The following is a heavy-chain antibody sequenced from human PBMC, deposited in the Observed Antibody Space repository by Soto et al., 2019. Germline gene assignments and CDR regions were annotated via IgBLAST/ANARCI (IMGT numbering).Heavy chain of an antibody. V-gene: IGHV1-69*13. CDR3: ARAGRTLGYYGMDV. Sequence: SVKVSCKASGYTFTSYYMHWVRQAPGQGLEWMGGIIPIFGTANYAQKFQGRVTITADESTSTAYMELSSLRSEDTAVYYCARAGRTLGYYGMDVWGQGTTVTVSS. J-gene: IGHJ6*02. CDR1: GYTFTSYY. D-gene: IGHD3-16*01. CDR2: IIPIFGTA.